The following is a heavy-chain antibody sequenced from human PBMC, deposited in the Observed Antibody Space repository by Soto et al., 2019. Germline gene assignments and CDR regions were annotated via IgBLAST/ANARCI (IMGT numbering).Heavy chain of an antibody. CDR1: GFTFSNWW. D-gene: IGHD6-19*01. CDR3: ARDYISGTPNY. J-gene: IGHJ4*02. V-gene: IGHV3-74*01. Sequence: QPGGSLRLSCAASGFTFSNWWMHWVRQTPGRGLVWVSHINGDGSTTNYADSVKGRSTISRDSAKNTLYLQTNSLRVEDTGVYYCARDYISGTPNYWGQGTLVTVSS. CDR2: INGDGSTT.